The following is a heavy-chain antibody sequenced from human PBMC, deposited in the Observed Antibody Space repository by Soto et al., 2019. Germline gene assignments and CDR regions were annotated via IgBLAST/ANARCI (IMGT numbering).Heavy chain of an antibody. V-gene: IGHV4-59*01. J-gene: IGHJ4*02. CDR1: GGSISSYY. Sequence: QVQLQESGPGLVKPSETLSLTCTVSGGSISSYYWSWIRQPPGKGLEWIGYIYYSGSTNYNPSLKSRVTISVDTSKNQFPLKLSSVTAADTAVYYCARVRYGDYAFDYWGQGTLVTVSS. D-gene: IGHD4-17*01. CDR2: IYYSGST. CDR3: ARVRYGDYAFDY.